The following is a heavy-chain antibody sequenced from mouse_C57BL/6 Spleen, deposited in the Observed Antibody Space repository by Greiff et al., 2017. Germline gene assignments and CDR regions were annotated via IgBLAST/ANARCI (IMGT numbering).Heavy chain of an antibody. CDR3: ARGGYDGYSFAY. J-gene: IGHJ3*01. CDR2: IHPNSGST. CDR1: GYTFTSYW. Sequence: QVQLQQPGAELVKPGASVKLSCKASGYTFTSYWMHWVKQRPGQGLEWIGMIHPNSGSTNYNEKFKSKATLTVDKSSSTADMQLSSLTSEDSAVYYCARGGYDGYSFAYWGQGTLVTVSA. D-gene: IGHD2-3*01. V-gene: IGHV1-64*01.